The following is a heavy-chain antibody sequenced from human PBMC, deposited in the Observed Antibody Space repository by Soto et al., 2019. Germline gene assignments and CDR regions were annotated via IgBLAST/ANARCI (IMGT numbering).Heavy chain of an antibody. V-gene: IGHV6-1*01. Sequence: PSQTLSLTCAISGDSVSSNSTAWNWIGQSPSRGLEWLGRTYYRSKWYNDYAVSVKSRITINPDTSKNQFSLQLNSVTPEDTAVYYCVRGPDAFDIWGQGTMVTVSS. J-gene: IGHJ3*02. D-gene: IGHD5-12*01. CDR2: TYYRSKWYN. CDR1: GDSVSSNSTA. CDR3: VRGPDAFDI.